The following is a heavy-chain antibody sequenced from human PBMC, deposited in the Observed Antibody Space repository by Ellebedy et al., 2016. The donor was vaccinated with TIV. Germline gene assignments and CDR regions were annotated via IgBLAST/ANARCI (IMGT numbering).Heavy chain of an antibody. CDR1: GFTFSSYT. V-gene: IGHV3-23*01. CDR3: AKTASKGRGWRTPIDY. D-gene: IGHD6-19*01. J-gene: IGHJ4*02. Sequence: GESLKISCAASGFTFSSYTMSWVRQAPGKGLEWVSSIGGTGSTFYVDSVQGRFTISRDNSENTLYLQMNSLRAEDTAVYYCAKTASKGRGWRTPIDYWGQGTLVTVSS. CDR2: IGGTGST.